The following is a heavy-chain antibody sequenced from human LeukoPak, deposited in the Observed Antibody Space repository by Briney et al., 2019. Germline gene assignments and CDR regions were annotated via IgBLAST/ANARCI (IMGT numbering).Heavy chain of an antibody. D-gene: IGHD4-17*01. CDR1: GGSFSGYY. CDR3: ARDYGDYDGSNWFNP. J-gene: IGHJ5*02. CDR2: INHSGST. V-gene: IGHV4-34*01. Sequence: SETLSLTCAVYGGSFSGYYWSWIRQPPGKGLEWIGEINHSGSTNYNPSLKSRVTISVDTSKNQFSLKLSSVTAADTAVYYCARDYGDYDGSNWFNPWGQGTLVTVSS.